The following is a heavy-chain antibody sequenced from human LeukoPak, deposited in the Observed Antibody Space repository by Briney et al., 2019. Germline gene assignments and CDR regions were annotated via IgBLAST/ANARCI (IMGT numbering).Heavy chain of an antibody. CDR1: GYTFTDYY. D-gene: IGHD5-12*01. CDR2: INPNSGGT. V-gene: IGHV1-2*02. J-gene: IGHJ4*02. CDR3: ARGRGASDF. Sequence: ASVKVSCKASGYTFTDYYVQWVRQAPGQGLEWMGWINPNSGGTEYAQKFQGRVTMTRDTSISTAYMDLSRLGSDDTAMYYCARGRGASDFWGQGTLVTVSS.